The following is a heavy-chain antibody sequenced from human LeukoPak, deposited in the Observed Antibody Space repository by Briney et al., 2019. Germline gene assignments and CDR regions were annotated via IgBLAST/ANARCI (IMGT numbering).Heavy chain of an antibody. CDR1: GDSVSSNIAA. CDR3: ARGVDTWNYFDF. CDR2: THYRSKWYN. Sequence: SQTLSLTCAISGDSVSSNIAAWNWIRQSPSRGLEWLGRTHYRSKWYNEYAVSVKSRITINADTSKNQFSLHLNSVTPEDTALYYCARGVDTWNYFDFWGQGTLVTVSS. V-gene: IGHV6-1*01. J-gene: IGHJ4*02. D-gene: IGHD1-1*01.